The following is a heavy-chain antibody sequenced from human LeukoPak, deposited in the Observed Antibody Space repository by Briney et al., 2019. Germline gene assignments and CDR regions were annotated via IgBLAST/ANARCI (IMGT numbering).Heavy chain of an antibody. Sequence: GGSLRLSCAASGFPFSVFGMHWVRQAQGKGLEWVAVIWADGSEQYYADSVKGRFTFSRDNSKKMLYLQMNSLRAEDTAVYYCVRDLGVGNYGDYWGQGTLVTVSS. CDR1: GFPFSVFG. CDR3: VRDLGVGNYGDY. J-gene: IGHJ4*02. V-gene: IGHV3-33*01. D-gene: IGHD3-10*01. CDR2: IWADGSEQ.